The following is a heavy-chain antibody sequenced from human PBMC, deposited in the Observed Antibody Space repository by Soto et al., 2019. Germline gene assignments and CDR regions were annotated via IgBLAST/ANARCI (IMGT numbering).Heavy chain of an antibody. CDR2: INAGNGNT. Sequence: ASVKVSCKASGYTFTSYAIHWVRQAPGQRPEWLGWINAGNGNTYYSEKFEGRVTFTRDTAATTVNMEMTSLTSEDTAIYYCGRDQSGIGYYVDWFDPWGQGTLVTSPQ. J-gene: IGHJ5*02. D-gene: IGHD3-10*02. V-gene: IGHV1-3*01. CDR1: GYTFTSYA. CDR3: GRDQSGIGYYVDWFDP.